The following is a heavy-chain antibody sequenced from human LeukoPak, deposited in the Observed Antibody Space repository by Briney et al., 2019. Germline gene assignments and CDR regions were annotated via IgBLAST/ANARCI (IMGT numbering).Heavy chain of an antibody. D-gene: IGHD3-3*02. CDR3: ARGVASTSIDY. CDR1: GFTFSSYA. J-gene: IGHJ4*02. Sequence: GGSLRLSCAASGFTFSSYAMHWVRQAPGKGLEYVSAISSNGGSTYYANSVKGRFTISRDNSKNTLYLQMGSLRAEDMAVYYCARGVASTSIDYWGQGTLVTVSS. V-gene: IGHV3-64*01. CDR2: ISSNGGST.